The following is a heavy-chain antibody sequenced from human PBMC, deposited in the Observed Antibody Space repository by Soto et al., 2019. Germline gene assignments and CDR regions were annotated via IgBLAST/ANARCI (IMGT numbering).Heavy chain of an antibody. Sequence: SETLSLTCTVSGGSISSSSYYWGWIRQPPGKGLEWIGSIYYSGSTYYNPSLKSRVTISVDTSKNQFSLKLSSVTAADTAVYYCARLRIAAAGTVQVWGQGTLXTVSS. CDR1: GGSISSSSYY. D-gene: IGHD6-13*01. V-gene: IGHV4-39*01. CDR3: ARLRIAAAGTVQV. CDR2: IYYSGST. J-gene: IGHJ4*02.